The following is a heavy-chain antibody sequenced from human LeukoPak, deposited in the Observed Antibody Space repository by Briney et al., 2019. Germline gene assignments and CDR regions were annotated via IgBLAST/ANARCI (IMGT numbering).Heavy chain of an antibody. CDR1: GFTFSSYS. J-gene: IGHJ3*02. D-gene: IGHD2-15*01. CDR3: ARVSEDLTAFDI. Sequence: GGSLRLSCAASGFTFSSYSMNWVRQAPGKGLEWVSVIYSGGSTYYADSVKGRFTISRDNSKNTLYLQMNSLRAEDTAVYYCARVSEDLTAFDIWGQGTMVTVSS. CDR2: IYSGGST. V-gene: IGHV3-53*01.